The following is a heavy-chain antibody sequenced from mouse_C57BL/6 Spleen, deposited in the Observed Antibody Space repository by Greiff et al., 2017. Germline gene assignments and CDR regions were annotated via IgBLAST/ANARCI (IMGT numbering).Heavy chain of an antibody. CDR2: INYDGSST. J-gene: IGHJ3*01. CDR3: ARASYGNYVGWFAY. D-gene: IGHD2-1*01. CDR1: GFTFSDYY. Sequence: DVHLVESEGGLVQPGSSMKLSCTASGFTFSDYYMAWVRQVPEKGLEWVANINYDGSSTYYLDSLKSRFIISRDNAKNILYLQMSSLKSEDTATYYCARASYGNYVGWFAYWGQGTLVTVSA. V-gene: IGHV5-16*01.